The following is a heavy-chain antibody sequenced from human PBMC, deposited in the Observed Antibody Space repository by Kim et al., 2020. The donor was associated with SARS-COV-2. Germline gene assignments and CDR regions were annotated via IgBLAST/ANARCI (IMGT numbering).Heavy chain of an antibody. V-gene: IGHV3-48*03. J-gene: IGHJ6*02. CDR1: GFTFSSYE. CDR2: ISSSGGTI. D-gene: IGHD6-19*01. CDR3: ARDRFAAHIAVADIDYYYYGMDV. Sequence: GGSLRLSCAASGFTFSSYEMNWVRQAPGKGLEWVSYISSSGGTIYYADSVKGRFTISRDNAKNSLYLQMNSLRAEDTAVYYCARDRFAAHIAVADIDYYYYGMDVWGQGTTVTVSS.